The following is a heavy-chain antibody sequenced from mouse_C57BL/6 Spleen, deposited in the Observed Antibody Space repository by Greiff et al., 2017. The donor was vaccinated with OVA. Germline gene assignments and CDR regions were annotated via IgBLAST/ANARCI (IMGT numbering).Heavy chain of an antibody. CDR1: GFNIKDYY. Sequence: EVQVVESGAELVKPGASVKLSCTASGFNIKDYYMHWVKQRTEQGLEWIGRIDPEDGETKYAPKFQGKATITADTSSNTADLQLSSLTSEGTAVYYCARELNWDWFAYWGQGTLVTVSA. J-gene: IGHJ3*01. CDR2: IDPEDGET. V-gene: IGHV14-2*01. D-gene: IGHD4-1*01. CDR3: ARELNWDWFAY.